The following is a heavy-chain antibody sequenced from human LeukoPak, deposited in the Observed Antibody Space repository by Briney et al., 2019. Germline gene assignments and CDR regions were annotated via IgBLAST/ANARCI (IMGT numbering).Heavy chain of an antibody. CDR1: GGTFSSYA. D-gene: IGHD6-6*01. Sequence: SVKVSCKASGGTFSSYAISWVRQAPGQGLEWMGRIIPIFGTANYAQKFQGRVTITTDESTSTAYMELSSLRSEDTAVYYCAGTSIVASPFDYCGQGTLVTVSS. J-gene: IGHJ4*02. V-gene: IGHV1-69*05. CDR3: AGTSIVASPFDY. CDR2: IIPIFGTA.